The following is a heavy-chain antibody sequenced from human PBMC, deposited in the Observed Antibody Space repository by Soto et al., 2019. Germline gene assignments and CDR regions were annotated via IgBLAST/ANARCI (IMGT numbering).Heavy chain of an antibody. Sequence: ASVKVSCKASGGTFSSYAISWVRQAPGQGLEWMGGIIPIFGTANYAQKFQGRVTITADKSTSTAYMELSSLRSEDTAVYYCARDRDHDTSDYGWFAPWGQGTLVTVSS. CDR3: ARDRDHDTSDYGWFAP. J-gene: IGHJ5*02. CDR1: GGTFSSYA. V-gene: IGHV1-69*06. CDR2: IIPIFGTA. D-gene: IGHD4-17*01.